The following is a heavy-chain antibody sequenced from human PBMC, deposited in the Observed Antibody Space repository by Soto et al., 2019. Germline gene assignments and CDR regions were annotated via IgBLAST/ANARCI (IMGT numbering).Heavy chain of an antibody. CDR2: ISGSGGST. Sequence: GGSLRLSCAASGFTFSSYAMSWVRQAPGKGLEWVSAISGSGGSTYYADSVKGRFTISRDNSKNTLYLQMNSLRAEDTAVYYCAKDYGGSSWWLNGMDVWGQGTTVTVSS. D-gene: IGHD6-13*01. CDR1: GFTFSSYA. J-gene: IGHJ6*02. V-gene: IGHV3-23*01. CDR3: AKDYGGSSWWLNGMDV.